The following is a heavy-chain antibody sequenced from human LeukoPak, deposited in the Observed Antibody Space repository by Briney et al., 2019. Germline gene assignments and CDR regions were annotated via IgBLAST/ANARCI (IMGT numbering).Heavy chain of an antibody. CDR1: GGSVSSGSYY. V-gene: IGHV4-61*01. D-gene: IGHD3-3*01. CDR2: IYYSGST. J-gene: IGHJ3*02. Sequence: SETLSLTCTVSGGSVSSGSYYWSWIRQPPGKGLEWIGYIYYSGSTNYNPSLKSRVTISVDTSKNQFSLKLSSVTAADTAVCYCARDSYYDFWSGYHDAFDIWGQGTMVTVSS. CDR3: ARDSYYDFWSGYHDAFDI.